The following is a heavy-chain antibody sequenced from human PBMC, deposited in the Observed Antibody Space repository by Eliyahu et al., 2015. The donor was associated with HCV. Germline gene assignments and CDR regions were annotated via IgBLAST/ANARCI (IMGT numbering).Heavy chain of an antibody. V-gene: IGHV3-23*01. D-gene: IGHD3-16*01. J-gene: IGHJ5*02. Sequence: EVQLLESGGGLVQPGGSLRLSCAASGXXFXXYAMSWVRQAPGKGLXWVSAISGSGGSTYYADSVKGRFTISRDNSKNTLYLQMNSLRAEDTAVYYCAKAAFGGVRTHFDPWGQGTLVTVSS. CDR3: AKAAFGGVRTHFDP. CDR2: ISGSGGST. CDR1: GXXFXXYA.